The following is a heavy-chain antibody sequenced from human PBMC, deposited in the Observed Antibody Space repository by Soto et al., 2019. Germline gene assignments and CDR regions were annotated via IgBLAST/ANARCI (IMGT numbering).Heavy chain of an antibody. D-gene: IGHD3-3*01. CDR1: GGSISSSSYY. Sequence: SETLSLTCTVSGGSISSSSYYWGWIRQPPGKGLEWIGSIYYSGSTYYNPSLKSRVTISVDTSKNQFSLKLSSVTAADTAVYYCTSYDFWSGYFDYWGQGTLVTVSS. J-gene: IGHJ4*02. CDR2: IYYSGST. CDR3: TSYDFWSGYFDY. V-gene: IGHV4-39*01.